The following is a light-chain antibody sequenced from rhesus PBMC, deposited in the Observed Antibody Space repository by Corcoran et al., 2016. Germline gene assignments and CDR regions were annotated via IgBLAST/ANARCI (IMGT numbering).Light chain of an antibody. V-gene: IGKV1-44*02. Sequence: DIQMTQSPSSLSASVGDRVTITCRASQTISSYLAWYQQKPGKVPKLLIYAASSLESGVPSRFSGSGSGTVFTLTRSSLQPEEFATYYCQQHNSHPHSFGQGTKVEIK. J-gene: IGKJ2*01. CDR3: QQHNSHPHS. CDR1: QTISSY. CDR2: AAS.